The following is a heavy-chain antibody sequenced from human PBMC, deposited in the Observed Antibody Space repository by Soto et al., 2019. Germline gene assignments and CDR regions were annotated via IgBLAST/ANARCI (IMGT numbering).Heavy chain of an antibody. CDR3: AKASGWFGEFDY. CDR2: ISGSGGST. CDR1: GFTFSSYA. V-gene: IGHV3-23*01. D-gene: IGHD3-10*01. Sequence: EVQLLESGGGLVQPGGSLRLSCAAIGFTFSSYAVRWVRQAPGKGLEWVSAISGSGGSTYYADSVKGRFTISRDNSKNTLYLQMNSLRAEDTAVYYCAKASGWFGEFDYWGQGTLVTVSS. J-gene: IGHJ4*02.